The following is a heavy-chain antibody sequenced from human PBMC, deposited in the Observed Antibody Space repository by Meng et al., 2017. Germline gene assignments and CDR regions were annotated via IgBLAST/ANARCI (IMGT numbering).Heavy chain of an antibody. D-gene: IGHD6-19*01. J-gene: IGHJ4*02. Sequence: EVQLVESGGGLVKAGGSLRLSCAASGFTFSSYSMNWVRQAPGKGLEWVSSISSSSSYIYYADSVKGRFTISRDNAKNSLYLQMNSLRAEDTAVYYCARESHSSGWTYWGQGTLVTVSS. V-gene: IGHV3-21*01. CDR3: ARESHSSGWTY. CDR1: GFTFSSYS. CDR2: ISSSSSYI.